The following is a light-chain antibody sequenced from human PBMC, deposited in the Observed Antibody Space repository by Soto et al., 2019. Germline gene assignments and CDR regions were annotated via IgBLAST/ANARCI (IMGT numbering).Light chain of an antibody. CDR3: SSYAGSNNLV. CDR1: SSDVGGYNY. CDR2: EVS. J-gene: IGLJ2*01. Sequence: QSVLTQTPSASGSPGQSVTISCTGTSSDVGGYNYVSWYQQHPGKAPKLMIYEVSKRPSGVPDRFSGSKSGKTASLTVSGLQAEDEADYYCSSYAGSNNLVVGGGTKLTVL. V-gene: IGLV2-8*01.